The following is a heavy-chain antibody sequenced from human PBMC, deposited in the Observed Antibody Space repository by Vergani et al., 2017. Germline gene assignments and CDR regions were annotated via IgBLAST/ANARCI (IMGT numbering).Heavy chain of an antibody. D-gene: IGHD4-11*01. Sequence: QVQLQQWGGGLLKPSETLSLTCVVNGGSFTSYHWTWIRQSPGEGLEWVGDIDHTGRPDYNPSLKSRLTMSVDKSRNQFSLTLNSVTATDTAIYFCARVNTETNVHLHYYYYMDVWGQGTAVTVS. J-gene: IGHJ6*03. CDR2: IDHTGRP. CDR3: ARVNTETNVHLHYYYYMDV. V-gene: IGHV4-34*01. CDR1: GGSFTSYH.